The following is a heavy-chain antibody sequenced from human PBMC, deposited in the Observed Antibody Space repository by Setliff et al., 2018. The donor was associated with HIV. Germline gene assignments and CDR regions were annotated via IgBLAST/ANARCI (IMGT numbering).Heavy chain of an antibody. V-gene: IGHV1-69*10. CDR2: IIPMYGVA. Sequence: ASVKVSCKASGGAFSSYVISWVRQAPGQGPEWMGGIIPMYGVANYAQKFQGRVTMTRDTSTSTVYMDLSSLRSEDTAVYYCASPSFGDVDYYYGMDVWGQGTTVTVSS. J-gene: IGHJ6*02. CDR3: ASPSFGDVDYYYGMDV. CDR1: GGAFSSYV. D-gene: IGHD3-10*01.